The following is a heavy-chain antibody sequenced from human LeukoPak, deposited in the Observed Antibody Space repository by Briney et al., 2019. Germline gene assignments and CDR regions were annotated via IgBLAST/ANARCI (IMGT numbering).Heavy chain of an antibody. CDR1: GYTFTTSH. Sequence: ASVKVSCKASGYTFTTSHMHWVRQAPGQGLEWMGIIIPSGGSTSYAQKLQGRVTMTSDTSTSTVYMELSSLRSEDTAVYYCARDRGTEVYFDYWGQGTLVTVSS. D-gene: IGHD1-26*01. CDR3: ARDRGTEVYFDY. J-gene: IGHJ4*02. CDR2: IIPSGGST. V-gene: IGHV1-46*04.